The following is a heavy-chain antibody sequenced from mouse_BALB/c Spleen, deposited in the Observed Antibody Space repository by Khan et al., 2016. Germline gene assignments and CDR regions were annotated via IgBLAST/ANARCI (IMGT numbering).Heavy chain of an antibody. D-gene: IGHD1-1*01. Sequence: EVQLQESGPGLVKPSQSLSLTCSVTGYSITSGYYWNWIRQFPGNKLEWMGYISYDGSNNYNPSLKNRISITRDTSNNQFFLKLNSVTPEDTATYYCAVTTVVADYWGQGTTLTVSS. CDR3: AVTTVVADY. V-gene: IGHV3-6*02. J-gene: IGHJ2*01. CDR2: ISYDGSN. CDR1: GYSITSGYY.